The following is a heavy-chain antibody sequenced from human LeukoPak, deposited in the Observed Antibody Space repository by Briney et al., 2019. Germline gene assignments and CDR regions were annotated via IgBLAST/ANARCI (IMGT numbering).Heavy chain of an antibody. D-gene: IGHD1-26*01. CDR2: INPNSGGT. CDR1: GYTFTGHY. V-gene: IGHV1-2*06. Sequence: ASVKVSCKASGYTFTGHYMHWVRQAPGQGLEWMGRINPNSGGTNYAQKFQGRVTMTRDTSISTDYMELSSLRSDDTAVYYCARDREVGSTDDAFDIWDQGTMVTVSS. J-gene: IGHJ3*02. CDR3: ARDREVGSTDDAFDI.